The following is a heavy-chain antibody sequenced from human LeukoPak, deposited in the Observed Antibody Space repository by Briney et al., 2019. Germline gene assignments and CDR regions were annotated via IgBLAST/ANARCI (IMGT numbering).Heavy chain of an antibody. CDR3: TRDSSGWYYFDY. J-gene: IGHJ4*02. CDR1: GFTFGDYA. CDR2: IRSKAYGGTT. V-gene: IGHV3-49*05. Sequence: KTGRSLRLSCTASGFTFGDYAMSWFRQAPGKGLEWVGFIRSKAYGGTTKYAASVKGRFTISRDDYKSIAYLQMNSLKTEDTAVYYCTRDSSGWYYFDYWGQGTLVTVSS. D-gene: IGHD6-19*01.